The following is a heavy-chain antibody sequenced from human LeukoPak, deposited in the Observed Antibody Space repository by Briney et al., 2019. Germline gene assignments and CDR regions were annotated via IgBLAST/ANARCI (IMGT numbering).Heavy chain of an antibody. Sequence: PGGSLRPSCAASVFTFSSYAMHWVRQAPGKGLEGGAVISYDGSNKYYADSVKGRFTISRDNSKNTLYLHKNSHRAEASALYYCARERYSSGWYSVDYWGQGALVTVSS. CDR1: VFTFSSYA. D-gene: IGHD6-19*01. CDR3: ARERYSSGWYSVDY. J-gene: IGHJ4*02. CDR2: ISYDGSNK. V-gene: IGHV3-30*04.